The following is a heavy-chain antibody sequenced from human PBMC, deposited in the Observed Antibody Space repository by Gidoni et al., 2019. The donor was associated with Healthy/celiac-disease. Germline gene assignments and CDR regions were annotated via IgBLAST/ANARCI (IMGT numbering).Heavy chain of an antibody. CDR3: ARTPHYYGSGSYSTWLDY. J-gene: IGHJ4*02. Sequence: QVQLQQWGAGLLKPSETLSLTFAVNGGSFSGYYWSWIRQPPGKGLEWIGEINHSGSTNYNPSLKSRVTISVDTSKNQFCLKLSSVTAADTAVYYCARTPHYYGSGSYSTWLDYWGQGTLVTVSS. CDR1: GGSFSGYY. D-gene: IGHD3-10*01. CDR2: INHSGST. V-gene: IGHV4-34*01.